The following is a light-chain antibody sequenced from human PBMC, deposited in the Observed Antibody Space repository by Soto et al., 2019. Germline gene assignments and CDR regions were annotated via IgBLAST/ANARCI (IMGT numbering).Light chain of an antibody. J-gene: IGLJ1*01. CDR3: LSYTTSSTAYV. CDR2: DVS. CDR1: SSDVGGYNY. Sequence: SVLTQPASVSGSPGQSITISCTGTSSDVGGYNYVSWFQQHPGKAPKLMISDVSNRPSGVSNRFSGSKSGNTASLTISGLQAEDEADYYCLSYTTSSTAYVFGTGTKVTVL. V-gene: IGLV2-14*01.